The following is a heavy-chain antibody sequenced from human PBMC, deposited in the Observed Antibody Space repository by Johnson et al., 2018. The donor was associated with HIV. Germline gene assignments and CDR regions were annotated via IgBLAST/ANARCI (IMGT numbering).Heavy chain of an antibody. V-gene: IGHV3-9*01. Sequence: QLVESGGALVQPGRSLRLSCVASGFTFEDYAMYWVRQAPGKGLELVSGISWNSDDIDYADSVKGRFTISRDNSKNTLYLQMNSLRAEDTGLYYCAKAYCPGCDAFDVWGHGTMVTVSS. CDR1: GFTFEDYA. J-gene: IGHJ3*01. CDR3: AKAYCPGCDAFDV. CDR2: ISWNSDDI. D-gene: IGHD2-21*01.